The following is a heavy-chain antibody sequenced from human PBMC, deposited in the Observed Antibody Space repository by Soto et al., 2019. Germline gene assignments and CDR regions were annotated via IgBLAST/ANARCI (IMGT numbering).Heavy chain of an antibody. V-gene: IGHV4-59*01. D-gene: IGHD5-12*01. CDR2: IYYSGST. CDR3: ARDLGDGYNSNFDY. CDR1: GGSISSYY. J-gene: IGHJ4*02. Sequence: SETLSLTCTVSGGSISSYYWSWIRQPPGKGLEWIGYIYYSGSTNYNPSLKSRVTISVDTSKNQFSLKLSSVTAADTAVYYCARDLGDGYNSNFDYWGQGTLVTVSS.